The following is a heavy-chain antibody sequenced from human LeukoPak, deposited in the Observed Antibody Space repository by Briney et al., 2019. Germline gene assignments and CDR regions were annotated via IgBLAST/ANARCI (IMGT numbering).Heavy chain of an antibody. Sequence: SQTLSLTCTVSGGSISSGGYYWSWIRQHPGKGLEWIGYIYYSGSTYYNPSPKSRVTISVDTSKNQLSLKLSSVTAADTAVYYCARGSGYYLYYFDYWSQGTLVTVSS. V-gene: IGHV4-31*03. CDR1: GGSISSGGYY. J-gene: IGHJ4*02. CDR2: IYYSGST. CDR3: ARGSGYYLYYFDY. D-gene: IGHD3-3*01.